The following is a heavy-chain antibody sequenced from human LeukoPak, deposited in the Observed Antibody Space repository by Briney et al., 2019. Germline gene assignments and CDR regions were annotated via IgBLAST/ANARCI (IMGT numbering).Heavy chain of an antibody. CDR2: INSDGSST. CDR1: GFTFSSYW. J-gene: IGHJ4*02. V-gene: IGHV3-74*01. CDR3: ARDSRTPGYSYGPRLDY. D-gene: IGHD5-18*01. Sequence: PGKSLRLSCAASGFTFSSYWMHWVRQAPGKGLLWVSRINSDGSSTSYADSVKGRFTISRDNAKNTLYLQMNSLRAEDTAVYYCARDSRTPGYSYGPRLDYWGQGTLVTVSS.